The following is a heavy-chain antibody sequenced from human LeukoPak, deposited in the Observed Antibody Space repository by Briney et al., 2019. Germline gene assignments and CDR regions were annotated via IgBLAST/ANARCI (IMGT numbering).Heavy chain of an antibody. Sequence: AGESLRLSCAASGFTFSIHSMTWVRQAPGRGLEWVSSISFSGSDIHYADSVQGRFTISRDNAKNSLYLQMNSLRAEDTAVYYCARDPFDFWGQGTLVTVSS. CDR3: ARDPFDF. V-gene: IGHV3-21*01. CDR1: GFTFSIHS. CDR2: ISFSGSDI. J-gene: IGHJ4*02.